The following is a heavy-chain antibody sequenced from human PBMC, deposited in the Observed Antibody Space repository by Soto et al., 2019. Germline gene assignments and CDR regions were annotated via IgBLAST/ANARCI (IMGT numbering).Heavy chain of an antibody. D-gene: IGHD2-2*01. CDR1: GGTFSSYG. CDR2: IIPVFGTA. CDR3: ARTSPFNPARIPAAATPKGTWFDP. V-gene: IGHV1-69*01. J-gene: IGHJ5*02. Sequence: QVQLVQSGAEVKKPGSSVKVSCKASGGTFSSYGITWVRQAPGQGLEWMGGIIPVFGTANYAQKFQGRVTLTADESTTTAYMQVSSLRSEDTAVYYCARTSPFNPARIPAAATPKGTWFDPWGPGTLVTVSS.